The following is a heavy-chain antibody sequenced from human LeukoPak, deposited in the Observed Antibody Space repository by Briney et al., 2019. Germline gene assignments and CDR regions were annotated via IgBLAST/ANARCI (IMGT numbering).Heavy chain of an antibody. CDR3: AKDQTMIVVVITDYYYYYGMDV. V-gene: IGHV3-30*18. CDR2: ISYDGSNK. Sequence: GGSLRLSCAASGFTFSSYGMHWVRQAPGKGLEWVAVISYDGSNKYYADSVKGRFTISRDNSKNTLYLQMNSLRAEDPAVYYCAKDQTMIVVVITDYYYYYGMDVWGQGTTVTVSS. J-gene: IGHJ6*02. CDR1: GFTFSSYG. D-gene: IGHD3-22*01.